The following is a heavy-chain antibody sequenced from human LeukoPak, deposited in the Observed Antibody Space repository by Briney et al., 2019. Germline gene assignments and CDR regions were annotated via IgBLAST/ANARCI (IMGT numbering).Heavy chain of an antibody. CDR3: ARDLRLQSYYYYGMDV. CDR1: GFTFSSYG. J-gene: IGHJ6*02. Sequence: GGSLRLSCAASGFTFSSYGMTWVRQAPGKGLEWVSYISSGSSTIYYADSVKGRFTISRDNAKNSLDLQMNSLRAEDTAVYYCARDLRLQSYYYYGMDVWGQGTTVTVSS. CDR2: ISSGSSTI. D-gene: IGHD5-24*01. V-gene: IGHV3-48*04.